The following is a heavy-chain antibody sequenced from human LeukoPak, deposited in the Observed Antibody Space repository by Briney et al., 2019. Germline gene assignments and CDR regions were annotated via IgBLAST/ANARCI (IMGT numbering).Heavy chain of an antibody. CDR3: ARPSLNSGSYFDY. J-gene: IGHJ4*02. CDR1: GFTFSTYW. Sequence: PGGSLRLSCAASGFTFSTYWMGWVRQTPGNGLEWVANINQDESEKKYVDSVKGRFTISRDNARNSLSLQMNSLRAEDTAVYYCARPSLNSGSYFDYWGQGTLVTVSS. CDR2: INQDESEK. V-gene: IGHV3-7*01. D-gene: IGHD1-26*01.